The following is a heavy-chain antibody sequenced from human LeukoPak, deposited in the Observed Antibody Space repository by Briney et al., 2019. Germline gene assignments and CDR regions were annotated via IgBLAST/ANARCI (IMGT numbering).Heavy chain of an antibody. CDR1: GFTISSYG. V-gene: IGHV3-73*01. J-gene: IGHJ4*02. CDR2: IRSKANSYAT. Sequence: PGGSLRLSCAASGFTISSYGMHWVRQASRKGLEWVGRIRSKANSYATAYAASVKGRFTISRDDSKNTAYLQMNSLKTEDTAVYYCTRHPDWGQGTLVTVSP. CDR3: TRHPD.